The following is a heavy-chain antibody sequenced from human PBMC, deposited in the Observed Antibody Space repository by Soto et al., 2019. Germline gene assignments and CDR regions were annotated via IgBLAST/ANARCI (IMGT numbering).Heavy chain of an antibody. CDR1: GFTFSNAW. CDR3: TTGNEWLRPDGMDV. CDR2: IKSKTDGGTT. J-gene: IGHJ6*02. Sequence: GGSLRLSCAASGFTFSNAWMNWVRQAPEKGQEWVGRIKSKTDGGTTDYAAPVKGRFTISRDDSKNTLYLQMNSLKTEDTAVYYCTTGNEWLRPDGMDVWGQGTTVTVSS. V-gene: IGHV3-15*07. D-gene: IGHD5-12*01.